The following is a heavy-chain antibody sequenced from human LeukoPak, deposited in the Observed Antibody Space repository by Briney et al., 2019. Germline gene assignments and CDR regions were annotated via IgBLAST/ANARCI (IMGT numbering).Heavy chain of an antibody. V-gene: IGHV4-34*01. J-gene: IGHJ3*02. CDR3: ARPVPYYYDSSGYYHDAFDI. D-gene: IGHD3-22*01. Sequence: PSETLSLTCAVYGGSFNGYYWSWIRQPPGKGLEWIGEINHSGSTNYNPSLKSRVTVSVDTSKNQFSLKLSSVTAADTAVYYCARPVPYYYDSSGYYHDAFDIWGQGTMVTVSS. CDR1: GGSFNGYY. CDR2: INHSGST.